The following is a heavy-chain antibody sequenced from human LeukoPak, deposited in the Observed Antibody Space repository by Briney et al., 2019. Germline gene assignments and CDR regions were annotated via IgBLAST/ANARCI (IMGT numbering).Heavy chain of an antibody. CDR2: IIPIFGTA. CDR1: GGTFSSYA. J-gene: IGHJ6*03. D-gene: IGHD5-12*01. V-gene: IGHV1-69*05. CDR3: ARMSDIEGFYYYMDV. Sequence: SVKASCKASGGTFSSYAISWVRQAPGQGLEWMGGIIPIFGTANYAQKFQGRVTITTDESTSTAYMELSSLRSEDTAVYYCARMSDIEGFYYYMDVWGKGTTVTVCS.